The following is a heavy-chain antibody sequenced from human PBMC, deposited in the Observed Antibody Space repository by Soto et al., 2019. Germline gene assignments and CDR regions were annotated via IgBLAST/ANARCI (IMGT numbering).Heavy chain of an antibody. D-gene: IGHD2-15*01. CDR1: GVSISSGGHY. CDR3: LRDTSWSRPY. V-gene: IGHV4-30-4*01. J-gene: IGHJ4*02. CDR2: TQVSGDT. Sequence: QVQLQESGPGLVKPSQTLSLTCTVSGVSISSGGHYWSWVRQTPGKGLEWVGYTQVSGDTFYIPSLEGRVSMSVDTSKNQFSLHLTSVTAADTAVYYCLRDTSWSRPYWGQGTLVTVSS.